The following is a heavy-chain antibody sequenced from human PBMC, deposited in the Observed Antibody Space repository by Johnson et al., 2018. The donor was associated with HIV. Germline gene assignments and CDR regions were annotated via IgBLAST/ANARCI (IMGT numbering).Heavy chain of an antibody. CDR1: GLTFSDYD. CDR3: ASVLAAAAMGAFDI. J-gene: IGHJ3*02. V-gene: IGHV3-11*04. CDR2: ISSSGSTI. Sequence: QVQLVESGGGVVRPGGSLRLSCAASGLTFSDYDMSWIRQAPGKGLEWVSYISSSGSTIYYADSVEGRFTISRDNAKNSLYLQMNSLRAEDTAVYYCASVLAAAAMGAFDIWGQGTMVTVSS. D-gene: IGHD6-13*01.